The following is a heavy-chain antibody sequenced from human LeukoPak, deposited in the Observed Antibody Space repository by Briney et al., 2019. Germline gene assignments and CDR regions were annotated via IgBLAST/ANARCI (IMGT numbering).Heavy chain of an antibody. V-gene: IGHV4-4*07. D-gene: IGHD3-16*01. J-gene: IGHJ4*02. CDR3: ARESSGATAVWGRDFDY. Sequence: SETLSLSCTVSGGSINSYYWSWIRQPSGKGLEWIGRISTTGSTNYNPSVKSRVTMSVDTSKNQFSLKLSSVIAADTAVYYCARESSGATAVWGRDFDYWGQGTLVTVSS. CDR2: ISTTGST. CDR1: GGSINSYY.